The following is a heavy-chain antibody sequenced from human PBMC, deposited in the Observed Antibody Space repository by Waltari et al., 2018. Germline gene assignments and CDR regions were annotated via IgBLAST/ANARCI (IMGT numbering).Heavy chain of an antibody. Sequence: EVQVVESGGGLVQPGGSLKLSCATSGFSFSGSSIHWVRQTSGKGREWVGRIRREPYNYATAYSASVKGRFTISRDDSKNTAYLQMNSLMTEDTAVYYCSGGEVTGTDFWGQGTLVTVSS. CDR2: IRREPYNYAT. CDR3: SGGEVTGTDF. CDR1: GFSFSGSS. V-gene: IGHV3-73*01. J-gene: IGHJ4*02. D-gene: IGHD6-19*01.